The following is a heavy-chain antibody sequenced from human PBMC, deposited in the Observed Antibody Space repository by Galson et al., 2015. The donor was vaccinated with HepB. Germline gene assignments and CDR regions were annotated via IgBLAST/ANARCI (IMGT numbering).Heavy chain of an antibody. Sequence: SLRLSCAASGFTFSSYGMHWVRQAPGKGLEWVAVISYDGSNKYYADSVKGRFTISRDNSKNTLYLQMNSLRAEDTAVYYCAKDGGYYDFWSGYYTGGEIDYWGQGTLVTVSS. V-gene: IGHV3-30*18. J-gene: IGHJ4*02. CDR3: AKDGGYYDFWSGYYTGGEIDY. CDR2: ISYDGSNK. CDR1: GFTFSSYG. D-gene: IGHD3-3*01.